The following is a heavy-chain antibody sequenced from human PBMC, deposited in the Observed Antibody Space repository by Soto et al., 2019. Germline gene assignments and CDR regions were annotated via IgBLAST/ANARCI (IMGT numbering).Heavy chain of an antibody. CDR3: TTHRTVGATRKALYAFDI. Sequence: GGSLRLSCAASGFTFSGSAMHWVRQASGKGLEWVGRIRSKANSYATAYAASVKGRFTISRDDSKNTAYLQMNSLKTEDTAVYYCTTHRTVGATRKALYAFDIWGQGTMVTVSS. CDR2: IRSKANSYAT. D-gene: IGHD1-26*01. J-gene: IGHJ3*02. V-gene: IGHV3-73*01. CDR1: GFTFSGSA.